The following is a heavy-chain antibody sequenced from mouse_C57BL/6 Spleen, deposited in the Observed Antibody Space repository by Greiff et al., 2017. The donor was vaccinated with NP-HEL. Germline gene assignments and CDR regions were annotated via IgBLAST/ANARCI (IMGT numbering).Heavy chain of an antibody. CDR2: IYYSGTI. D-gene: IGHD1-1*01. CDR1: GISITTGNYR. Sequence: EVKLQESGPGLVKPSQTVFLTCTVTGISITTGNYRWSWIRQFPGNKLEWIGYIYYSGTITYNPSLTSRTTITRDTPKNQVFLEMNSLTAEDTATYYCARITTVVATDWYFDVWGTGTTVTVSS. V-gene: IGHV3-5*01. J-gene: IGHJ1*03. CDR3: ARITTVVATDWYFDV.